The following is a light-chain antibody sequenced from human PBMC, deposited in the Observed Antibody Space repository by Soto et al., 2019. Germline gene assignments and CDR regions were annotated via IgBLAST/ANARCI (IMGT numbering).Light chain of an antibody. CDR2: DVS. CDR1: SSDVGGYKY. CDR3: SSYESSSLYV. Sequence: QSVLTQPASVSGSPGQSITISCTGTSSDVGGYKYVSCYQHDPAKAPKLMIYDVSNRSSGVSNRFSGSKSGNTAPLTISGLQAEDEDDYYCSSYESSSLYVFGTGTKLTVL. J-gene: IGLJ1*01. V-gene: IGLV2-14*03.